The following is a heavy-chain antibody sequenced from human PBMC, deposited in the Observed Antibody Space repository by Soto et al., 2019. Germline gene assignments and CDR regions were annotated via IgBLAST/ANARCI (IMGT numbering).Heavy chain of an antibody. CDR2: IIPILGIA. V-gene: IGHV1-69*02. Sequence: QVQLVQSGAEVKKPGSSVKDSCKASGGTFSSYTISWVRQAPGQGLEWMGRIIPILGIANYAQKFQGRVTITAEKSTGTAYMELSSLRTEDTAVYSGGGGGATMLAEYFQHWGQGTLVTVSS. CDR1: GGTFSSYT. J-gene: IGHJ1*01. D-gene: IGHD1-26*01. CDR3: GGGGATMLAEYFQH.